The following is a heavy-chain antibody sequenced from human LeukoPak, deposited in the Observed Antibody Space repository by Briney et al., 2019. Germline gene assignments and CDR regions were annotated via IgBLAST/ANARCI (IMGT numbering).Heavy chain of an antibody. V-gene: IGHV3-30*02. J-gene: IGHJ6*02. CDR3: AKEGSSGSDGMDV. CDR2: IRYDGSNK. CDR1: GFTFSSYG. Sequence: GGSLRLSCAASGFTFSSYGMHWVRQAPGKGLEWVAFIRYDGSNKYYADSVKGRFTISRDNSKNTLCLQMNSPRAEDTAVYYCAKEGSSGSDGMDVWGQGTTVTVSS. D-gene: IGHD6-19*01.